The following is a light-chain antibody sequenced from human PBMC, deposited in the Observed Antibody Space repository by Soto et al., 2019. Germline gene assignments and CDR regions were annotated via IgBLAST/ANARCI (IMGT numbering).Light chain of an antibody. V-gene: IGKV3-20*01. CDR2: GAS. CDR3: QQFGSSPLFT. J-gene: IGKJ3*01. Sequence: EIVLTQSPGTLSLCPGERATLSCRASQSVSSSYLAWYQQKPGQAPRLLIYGASSRATSIPDRFSGSGSGTDFTITISRLEPEDFAVYYCQQFGSSPLFTFGPGTKVDVK. CDR1: QSVSSSY.